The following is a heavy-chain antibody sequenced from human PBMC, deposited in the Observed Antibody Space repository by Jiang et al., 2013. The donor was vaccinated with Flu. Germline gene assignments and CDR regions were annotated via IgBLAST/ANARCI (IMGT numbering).Heavy chain of an antibody. CDR3: ARGKVSGAAAGSYNWFDP. J-gene: IGHJ5*02. Sequence: EVKKPGASVTVSCKASGYIFSNYAMHWVRQAPGQRLEWMGWINADNGNTKYSQKFQGRVTFTRDTSATTGYMELSSLRSEDTAVYYCARGKVSGAAAGSYNWFDPWGQGTLVTVSS. CDR2: INADNGNT. V-gene: IGHV1-3*01. CDR1: GYIFSNYA. D-gene: IGHD6-13*01.